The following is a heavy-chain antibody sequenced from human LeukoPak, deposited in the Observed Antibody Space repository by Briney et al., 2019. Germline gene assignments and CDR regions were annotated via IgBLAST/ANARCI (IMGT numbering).Heavy chain of an antibody. J-gene: IGHJ4*02. CDR1: GYTFTSYG. CDR3: ARGVDCSGGSCYLGLFFDY. V-gene: IGHV1-18*01. D-gene: IGHD2-15*01. Sequence: ASVNVSCKAPGYTFTSYGISWVRQAPGQGLEWMGWINAYNGNTNYAQKLQGRVAMTTDTSTSTAYMELRSLRSDDTAVYYCARGVDCSGGSCYLGLFFDYWGQGTLVTVSS. CDR2: INAYNGNT.